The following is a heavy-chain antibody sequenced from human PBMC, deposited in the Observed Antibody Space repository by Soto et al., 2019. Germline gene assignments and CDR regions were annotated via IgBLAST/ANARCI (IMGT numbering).Heavy chain of an antibody. CDR3: ARVGTRGHYYGSGSYYSWFDP. D-gene: IGHD3-10*01. J-gene: IGHJ5*02. Sequence: PSETLSLTCAVSGGSISSGGYSWSWIRQPPGKGLEWIGYIYHSGSTYYNPSLKSRVTISVDRSKNQFSLKLSSVTAADTAVYYCARVGTRGHYYGSGSYYSWFDPWGQGTLVTVSS. CDR1: GGSISSGGYS. CDR2: IYHSGST. V-gene: IGHV4-30-2*01.